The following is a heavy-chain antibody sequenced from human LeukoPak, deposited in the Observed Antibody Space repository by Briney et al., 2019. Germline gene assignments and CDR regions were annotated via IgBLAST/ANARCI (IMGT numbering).Heavy chain of an antibody. CDR2: ISSSSSTI. CDR1: GFTFSSYS. D-gene: IGHD2-2*01. J-gene: IGHJ3*02. CDR3: ARPKYCSSTSCPDAFDI. Sequence: GGSLRLSCAASGFTFSSYSMNWVRQAPGKGLEWVSYISSSSSTIYYADSVKGRFTISRDNAKNSLYLQMNSLRAEDTAVYYCARPKYCSSTSCPDAFDIWGQGTMVTVSS. V-gene: IGHV3-48*01.